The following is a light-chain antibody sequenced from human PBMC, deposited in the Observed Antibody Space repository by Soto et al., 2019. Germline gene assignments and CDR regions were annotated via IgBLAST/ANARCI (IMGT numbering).Light chain of an antibody. CDR2: AAY. Sequence: DIQMTQAPSSLSASVGDRVTITCRARQGISTYLAWYQQKPGKVPKLLISAAYTLQSGVPPRFSGSGFGRDFTLTISSLQPEDVATYYCQKSDNAPLTFGGGTKVEIK. CDR3: QKSDNAPLT. CDR1: QGISTY. J-gene: IGKJ4*01. V-gene: IGKV1-27*01.